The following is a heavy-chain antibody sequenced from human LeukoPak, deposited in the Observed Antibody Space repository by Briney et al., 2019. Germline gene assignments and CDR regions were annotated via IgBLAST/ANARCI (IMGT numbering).Heavy chain of an antibody. CDR2: IYTSGST. V-gene: IGHV4-4*07. CDR1: GGSISSYY. D-gene: IGHD3-22*01. Sequence: SETLSLTCTVSGGSISSYYWSWIRQPAGKGLEWIGRIYTSGSTNYNPSLKSRVTMSVDTSKNQFSLKLSSVTAADTAVYYCARSGYHYDSSGYSTFDYWGQGTLVTVSS. J-gene: IGHJ4*02. CDR3: ARSGYHYDSSGYSTFDY.